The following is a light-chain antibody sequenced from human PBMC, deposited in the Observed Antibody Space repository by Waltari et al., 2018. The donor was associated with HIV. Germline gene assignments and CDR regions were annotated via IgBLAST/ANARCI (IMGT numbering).Light chain of an antibody. V-gene: IGLV2-14*01. Sequence: QSALTQPASVSGSPGQSITISCTGTRSAFGFYCHSSWYQQVPGKVPKVIIYEVTSRPSGVSNRFSGSKSGHTASLIISGLQAEDEGDYFCTSYTANDTLLFGGGTKVTVL. CDR1: RSAFGFYCH. J-gene: IGLJ2*01. CDR3: TSYTANDTLL. CDR2: EVT.